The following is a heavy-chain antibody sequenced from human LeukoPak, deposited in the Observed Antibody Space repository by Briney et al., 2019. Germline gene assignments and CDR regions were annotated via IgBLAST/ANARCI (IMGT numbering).Heavy chain of an antibody. D-gene: IGHD2-2*01. J-gene: IGHJ6*02. CDR3: ARVATPSRNYYYYGMDV. Sequence: GASVKVSCKPSGYTFTSYSMHWVRQAPGQGLEWMGIIDPSGGTTRYAQKFQGRVTMTRDTSTSTVYMELSSLRSEDTAVYYCARVATPSRNYYYYGMDVWGQGTTVTASS. CDR1: GYTFTSYS. CDR2: IDPSGGTT. V-gene: IGHV1-46*01.